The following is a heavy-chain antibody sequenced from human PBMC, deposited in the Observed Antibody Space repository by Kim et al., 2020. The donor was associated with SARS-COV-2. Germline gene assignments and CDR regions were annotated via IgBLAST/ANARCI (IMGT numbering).Heavy chain of an antibody. CDR3: ARDPGRALRMFDY. CDR2: IDSNSRYI. V-gene: IGHV3-21*01. J-gene: IGHJ4*02. Sequence: GGSLRLSCSASGFSFSSYSMNWVRQAPGKGLEWVSSIDSNSRYIYHADSVRGRFVSSRDNAKNSLYLQMNSLIAEDTAVYYCARDPGRALRMFDYWGQGT. D-gene: IGHD6-13*01. CDR1: GFSFSSYS.